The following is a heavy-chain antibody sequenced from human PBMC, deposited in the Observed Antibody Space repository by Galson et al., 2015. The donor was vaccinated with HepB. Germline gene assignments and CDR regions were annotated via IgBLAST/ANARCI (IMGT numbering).Heavy chain of an antibody. CDR2: ISYDGSNK. CDR3: AKGRKQWLTPGAFDI. CDR1: GFTFSRYG. J-gene: IGHJ3*02. V-gene: IGHV3-30*18. D-gene: IGHD6-19*01. Sequence: SLRLSCAASGFTFSRYGMHWVRQAPGKGLEWVAVISYDGSNKYYADSVKGRFTISRDNSKNTLYLQMNSLRAEDTAVYYCAKGRKQWLTPGAFDIWGQGTMVTVSS.